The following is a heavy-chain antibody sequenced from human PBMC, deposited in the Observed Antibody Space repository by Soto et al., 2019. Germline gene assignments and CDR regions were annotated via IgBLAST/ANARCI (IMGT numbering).Heavy chain of an antibody. CDR3: AKVTSYDCGCGYFPPGLDY. Sequence: GGSLRLSCAASGFTFSSYAMSWVRQAPGKGLEWVSAISGSGGSTYYADSVKGRFTISRDNSKNTLYLQMNSLSAEDTAVFYCAKVTSYDCGCGYFPPGLDYWGQGTLVTVSS. CDR1: GFTFSSYA. CDR2: ISGSGGST. D-gene: IGHD3-3*01. J-gene: IGHJ4*02. V-gene: IGHV3-23*01.